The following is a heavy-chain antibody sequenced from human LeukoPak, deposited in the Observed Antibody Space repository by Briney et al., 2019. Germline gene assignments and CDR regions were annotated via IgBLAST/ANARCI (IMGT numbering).Heavy chain of an antibody. Sequence: SETLSLTCTVSGGSISSYYWSWIRQPPGKGLEWIGDIYYSGSTDYNPSLKSRVTISVDTSKNQFSLKLSSVTAADTAVYYCARWEGAFDIWGQGTMVTVSS. CDR3: ARWEGAFDI. CDR2: IYYSGST. V-gene: IGHV4-59*01. CDR1: GGSISSYY. J-gene: IGHJ3*02. D-gene: IGHD1-26*01.